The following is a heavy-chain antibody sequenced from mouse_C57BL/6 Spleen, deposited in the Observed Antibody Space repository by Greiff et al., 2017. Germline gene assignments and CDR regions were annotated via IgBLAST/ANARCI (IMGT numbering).Heavy chain of an antibody. V-gene: IGHV5-4*03. CDR1: GFTFSSYA. CDR2: ISDGGSYT. Sequence: DVKLVESGGGLVKPGGSLKLSCAASGFTFSSYAMSWVRQTPEKRLEWVATISDGGSYTYYPDNVKGRFTISRDNAKNNLYLQMSHLKSEDTAMYYCARYYDSWFAYWGQGTLVTVSA. J-gene: IGHJ3*01. D-gene: IGHD2-4*01. CDR3: ARYYDSWFAY.